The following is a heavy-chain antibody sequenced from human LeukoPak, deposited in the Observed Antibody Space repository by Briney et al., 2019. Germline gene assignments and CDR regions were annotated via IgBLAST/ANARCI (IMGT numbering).Heavy chain of an antibody. J-gene: IGHJ6*03. CDR2: IYYSGST. Sequence: SQTLSLTCTVSGGSISSGDYYWSWIRQPPGKGLEWIGYIYYSGSTYYNPSLKSRVTISVDTSKNQFSLKLSSVTAADTAVYYCARGVVPAASYYYYYMDVWGKGTTVTVSS. CDR1: GGSISSGDYY. CDR3: ARGVVPAASYYYYYMDV. D-gene: IGHD2-2*01. V-gene: IGHV4-30-4*08.